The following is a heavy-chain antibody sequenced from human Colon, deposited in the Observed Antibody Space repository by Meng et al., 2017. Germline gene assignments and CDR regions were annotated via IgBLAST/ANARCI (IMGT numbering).Heavy chain of an antibody. Sequence: SQTLSLTCAISGDNVFSGSVAWNWIRQSPSKGLEWLGRTYYRSKWYNDYRISVKSRLSINLDTSNNQLSLQLNSVTPEDTAIYYCTRGIRTAFDIWGQGTMVTVSS. CDR1: GDNVFSGSVA. V-gene: IGHV6-1*01. D-gene: IGHD3-10*01. CDR2: TYYRSKWYN. CDR3: TRGIRTAFDI. J-gene: IGHJ3*02.